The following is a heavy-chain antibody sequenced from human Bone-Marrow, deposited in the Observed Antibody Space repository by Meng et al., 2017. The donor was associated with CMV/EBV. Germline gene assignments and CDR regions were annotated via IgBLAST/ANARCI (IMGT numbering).Heavy chain of an antibody. D-gene: IGHD5-12*01. V-gene: IGHV1-24*01. CDR3: ATYIGTNDDFDI. Sequence: ASVKVSCKVSGYTLTELSMHWVRQAPGKGLEWMGGFDPEDGETIYAQKFQGRVTMTEDTSTDTAYMELSSLRSEDTAVYYCATYIGTNDDFDIWGQGTMVTASS. CDR2: FDPEDGET. J-gene: IGHJ3*02. CDR1: GYTLTELS.